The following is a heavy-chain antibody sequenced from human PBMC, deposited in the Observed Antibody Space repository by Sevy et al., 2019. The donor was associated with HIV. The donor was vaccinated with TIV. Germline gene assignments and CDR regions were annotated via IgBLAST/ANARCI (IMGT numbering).Heavy chain of an antibody. CDR1: GYTFTSYG. Sequence: ASVKVSCKASGYTFTSYGISWVRQAPGQGLEWMGWISAYNGNTNYAQMLQGRVTMTTDTSTSTAYMELRSLRSDDTAVYYCARYYYYGSGTAGDYYYMDVWGKGTTVTVSS. V-gene: IGHV1-18*01. CDR2: ISAYNGNT. D-gene: IGHD3-10*01. CDR3: ARYYYYGSGTAGDYYYMDV. J-gene: IGHJ6*03.